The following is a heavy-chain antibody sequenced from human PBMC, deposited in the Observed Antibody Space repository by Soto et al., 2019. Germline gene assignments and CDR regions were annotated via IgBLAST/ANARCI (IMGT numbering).Heavy chain of an antibody. V-gene: IGHV1-8*01. CDR1: GYTFTSYD. CDR3: ARVEWAVRGVPIYYFDY. D-gene: IGHD3-10*01. J-gene: IGHJ4*02. Sequence: QVPLVQSGAEVKKPGASVKVSCKASGYTFTSYDINWVRQATGQGLEWMGWMNPNSGNTGYAQKFQGRVTMTRNTSISTAYMELSSLRSEDTAVYYCARVEWAVRGVPIYYFDYWGQGTLVTVSS. CDR2: MNPNSGNT.